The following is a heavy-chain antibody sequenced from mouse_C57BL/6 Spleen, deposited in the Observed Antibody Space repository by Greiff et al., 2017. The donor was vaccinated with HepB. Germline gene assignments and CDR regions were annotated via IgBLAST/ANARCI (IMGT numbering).Heavy chain of an antibody. J-gene: IGHJ4*01. D-gene: IGHD1-1*01. Sequence: VQLQQSGPELVKPGASVKLSCKASGYTFTSYDINWVKQRPGQGLEWIGWIYPRDGSTKYNEKFKGKATLTVDTSSSTAYMELHSLTSEDSAVYFCARGAIHYYGSSPYYAMDYWGQGTSVTVSS. V-gene: IGHV1-85*01. CDR2: IYPRDGST. CDR1: GYTFTSYD. CDR3: ARGAIHYYGSSPYYAMDY.